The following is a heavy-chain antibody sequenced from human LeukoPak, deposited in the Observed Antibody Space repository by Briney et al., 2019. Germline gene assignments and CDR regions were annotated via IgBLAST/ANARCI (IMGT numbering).Heavy chain of an antibody. CDR3: TREAIATGYAHG. V-gene: IGHV3-23*01. J-gene: IGHJ4*02. D-gene: IGHD3-16*01. Sequence: QTGGTLRLSCAATGFSFSSYALSWVRQAPGKGLEWVSAISSGGDRTYYADSVTGRFTISRDNSKNMLFLQMSSLRAEDTAMYYCTREAIATGYAHGWGQGTLVTVFS. CDR1: GFSFSSYA. CDR2: ISSGGDRT.